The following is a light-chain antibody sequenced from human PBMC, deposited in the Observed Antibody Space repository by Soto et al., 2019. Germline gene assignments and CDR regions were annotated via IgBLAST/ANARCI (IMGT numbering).Light chain of an antibody. J-gene: IGLJ3*02. V-gene: IGLV1-44*01. CDR2: SNN. Sequence: QAVVTQPPSASGTPGQRVTISCSGSSSNIGSNTVNWYQQLPGTAPKLLIYSNNQRPSGVPDRFSGSKSGTSASLAISGLQSEDEADYYCAAWDDSLNGWVFGGGTQLTDL. CDR1: SSNIGSNT. CDR3: AAWDDSLNGWV.